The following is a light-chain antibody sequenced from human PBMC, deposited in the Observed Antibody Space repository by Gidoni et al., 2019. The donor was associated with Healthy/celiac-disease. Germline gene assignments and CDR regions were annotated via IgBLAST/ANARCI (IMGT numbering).Light chain of an antibody. CDR3: QQRSNWPPA. V-gene: IGKV3-11*01. Sequence: EIVLTQSPATLSLSPGERASQSVSSYLAWYQQKPGQAPRLLIYDASNRATGIPARFSGSGSGTDFTLTISSLGPEDFAVYYCQQRSNWPPAFGGGTKVEIK. CDR2: DAS. CDR1: QSVSSY. J-gene: IGKJ4*01.